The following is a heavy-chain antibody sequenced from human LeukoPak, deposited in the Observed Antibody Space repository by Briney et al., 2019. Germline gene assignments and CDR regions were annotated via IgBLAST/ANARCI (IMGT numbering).Heavy chain of an antibody. D-gene: IGHD2-2*01. CDR3: AREDPGPDIVVVPANYYYGMDV. CDR1: GFTFSSYS. Sequence: GGSLRLSCAASGFTFSSYSMNWVRQAPGKGLEWVSSISSSSSYIYYADSVKGRFTISRDNAKNSLYLQMNSLRAEDTAVYYCAREDPGPDIVVVPANYYYGMDVWGQGTTVTVSS. CDR2: ISSSSSYI. J-gene: IGHJ6*02. V-gene: IGHV3-21*01.